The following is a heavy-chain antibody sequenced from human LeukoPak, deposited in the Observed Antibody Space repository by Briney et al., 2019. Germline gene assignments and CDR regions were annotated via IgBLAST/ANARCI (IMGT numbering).Heavy chain of an antibody. J-gene: IGHJ4*02. V-gene: IGHV3-66*02. CDR3: ASHYDYVPNFDY. CDR2: IYSGGGT. Sequence: GGSLRLSVAASGFTVSSNYMSWVRQAPGKGPEWVSVIYSGGGTNYADSVKGRFTISRDHSKNTLYLQMNSLRAEDTAVYYCASHYDYVPNFDYWGQGTLVTVSS. D-gene: IGHD3-16*01. CDR1: GFTVSSNY.